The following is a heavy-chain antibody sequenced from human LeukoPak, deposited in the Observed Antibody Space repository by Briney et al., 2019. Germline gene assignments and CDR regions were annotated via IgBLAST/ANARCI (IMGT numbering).Heavy chain of an antibody. CDR3: ARVRVATMAADY. Sequence: SVKVSCKASGGTFSSYAISWVRQAPGQGLEWMGRIIPILGIANYARKFQGRVTITADKSTSTAYMELSSLRSEDTAVYYCARVRVATMAADYWGQGTLVTVSS. J-gene: IGHJ4*02. CDR1: GGTFSSYA. CDR2: IIPILGIA. V-gene: IGHV1-69*04. D-gene: IGHD5-12*01.